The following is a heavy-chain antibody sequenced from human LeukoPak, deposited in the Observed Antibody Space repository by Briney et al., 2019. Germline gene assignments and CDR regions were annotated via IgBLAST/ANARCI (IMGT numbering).Heavy chain of an antibody. CDR2: IKQDGSEK. CDR3: ARDLSPILRFLEWLPNWFDP. Sequence: GGSLRLSCAAPGFTFSSYWMSWVRQAPGKGLEWVANIKQDGSEKYYVDSVKGRFTISRDNAKNSLYLQMNSLRAEDTAVYYCARDLSPILRFLEWLPNWFDPWGQGTLVTVSS. J-gene: IGHJ5*02. CDR1: GFTFSSYW. V-gene: IGHV3-7*01. D-gene: IGHD3-3*01.